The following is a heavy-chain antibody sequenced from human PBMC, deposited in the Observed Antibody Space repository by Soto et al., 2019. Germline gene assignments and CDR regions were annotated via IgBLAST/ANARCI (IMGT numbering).Heavy chain of an antibody. V-gene: IGHV3-30*18. J-gene: IGHJ4*02. CDR1: GFTFSSYG. Sequence: ESGGGVVQPGRSLRLSCAASGFTFSSYGMHWVRQAPGKGLEWVAVISYDGSNKYYADSVKGRFTISRDNSKNTLYLQMNSLRAEDTAVYYCAKDLVVLMAEKSGLFDYWGQGTLVTVSS. CDR2: ISYDGSNK. CDR3: AKDLVVLMAEKSGLFDY. D-gene: IGHD2-8*01.